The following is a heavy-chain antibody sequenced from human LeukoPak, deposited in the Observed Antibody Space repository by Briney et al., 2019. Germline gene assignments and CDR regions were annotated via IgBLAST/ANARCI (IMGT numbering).Heavy chain of an antibody. CDR3: ARDNYYDPNWFDP. V-gene: IGHV4-38-2*02. CDR2: IYHSGST. Sequence: PSETLSLTCTVSGYSISSGYYWGWIRQPPGKGLEWIGSIYHSGSTYYNPSLKSRVTISVDTSKNQFSLKLSSVTAADTAVYYCARDNYYDPNWFDPWGQGTPVTVSS. D-gene: IGHD3-22*01. J-gene: IGHJ5*02. CDR1: GYSISSGYY.